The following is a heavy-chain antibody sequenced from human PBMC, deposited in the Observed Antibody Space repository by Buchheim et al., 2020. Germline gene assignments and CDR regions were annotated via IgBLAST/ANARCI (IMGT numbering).Heavy chain of an antibody. V-gene: IGHV1-2*06. CDR1: GYTFTGYY. D-gene: IGHD3-22*01. J-gene: IGHJ4*02. CDR3: ARVRYYDSSGYRAGGRRYYFDY. CDR2: INPNSGGT. Sequence: QVQLVQSGAEVKKPGASVKVSCKASGYTFTGYYMHWVRQAPGQGLEWMGRINPNSGGTNYAQKFQGRVTMTRDTSISTAYMELSRLRSDDTAVYYCARVRYYDSSGYRAGGRRYYFDYWGQGTL.